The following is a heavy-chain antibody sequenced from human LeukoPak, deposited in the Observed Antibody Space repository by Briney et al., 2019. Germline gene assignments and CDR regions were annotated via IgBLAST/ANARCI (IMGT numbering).Heavy chain of an antibody. Sequence: SETLSLTCAVSGGSISSSNWWIWVRQPPGKGLEWIGEIYHSGTTNYNPSLKSRVTISVDKSKNQFSPKLSSVTAADTAVYYCAREDYGSGSYNYWGRGTLVTVSS. CDR2: IYHSGTT. D-gene: IGHD3-10*01. CDR1: GGSISSSNW. V-gene: IGHV4-4*02. J-gene: IGHJ4*02. CDR3: AREDYGSGSYNY.